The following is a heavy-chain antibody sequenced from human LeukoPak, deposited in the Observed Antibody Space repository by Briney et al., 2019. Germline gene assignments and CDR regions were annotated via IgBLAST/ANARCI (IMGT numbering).Heavy chain of an antibody. CDR3: ARLGGARFAFRPRFDP. Sequence: PGESLKISCKGSGYSFTSYWIGWVRQMPGKGLEWMGIIYPGDSDTRYSPSFQGQVTISADKSISTAYLQWSSLKASDTAMYYCARLGGARFAFRPRFDPWGQGTLVTVSS. V-gene: IGHV5-51*01. D-gene: IGHD3-10*01. J-gene: IGHJ5*02. CDR2: IYPGDSDT. CDR1: GYSFTSYW.